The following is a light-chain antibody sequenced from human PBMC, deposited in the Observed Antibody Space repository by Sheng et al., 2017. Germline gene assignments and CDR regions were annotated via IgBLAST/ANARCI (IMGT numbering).Light chain of an antibody. Sequence: DIQMTQSPSTLSASVGDRVTITCRASQRIGRYLNWYQQKPGKAPKILIYDASNLQSGVPSRFSGSGSGTDFTLTISGLQPEDLATYYCQQSFSTPPAFGGGTKVEIK. CDR3: QQSFSTPPA. CDR2: DAS. V-gene: IGKV1-39*01. J-gene: IGKJ4*01. CDR1: QRIGRY.